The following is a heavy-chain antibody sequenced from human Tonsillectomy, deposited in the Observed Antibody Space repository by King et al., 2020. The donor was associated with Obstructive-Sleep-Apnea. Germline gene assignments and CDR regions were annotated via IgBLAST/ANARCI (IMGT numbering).Heavy chain of an antibody. D-gene: IGHD7-27*01. CDR2: INNNGGNT. V-gene: IGHV3-23*04. CDR3: AKDAWGEYFRH. Sequence: VQLVESGGDLVQPGGSLRLSCAASGFTFSNYAMSWVRQAPGKGLEWVSAINNNGGNTYYADSVKGRFTISRDNSKNTLYLQMNSLRAEDTAVYFCAKDAWGEYFRHWGQGTLVTVSS. J-gene: IGHJ1*01. CDR1: GFTFSNYA.